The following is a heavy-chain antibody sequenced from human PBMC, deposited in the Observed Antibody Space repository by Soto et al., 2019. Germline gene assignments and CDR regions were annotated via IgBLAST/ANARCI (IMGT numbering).Heavy chain of an antibody. CDR1: GYSFITYW. CDR2: VYPGDSDT. CDR3: ASRASCIGGSCYSDYYMDV. D-gene: IGHD2-15*01. J-gene: IGHJ6*03. Sequence: PGESLKNSCKCSGYSFITYWIGWVRQVPGKGLEWMGIVYPGDSDTRYSPSFQGHVTISADKSISTAYLQWDSLKASDTAMYFCASRASCIGGSCYSDYYMDVWGKGTTVTVSS. V-gene: IGHV5-51*01.